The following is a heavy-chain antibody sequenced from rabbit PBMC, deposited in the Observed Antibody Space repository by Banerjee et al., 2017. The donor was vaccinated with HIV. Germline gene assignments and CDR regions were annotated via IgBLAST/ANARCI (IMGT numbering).Heavy chain of an antibody. CDR1: GFSFSYKYV. V-gene: IGHV1S45*01. J-gene: IGHJ4*01. CDR3: ARDLAGVTGWNFNL. D-gene: IGHD4-1*01. Sequence: QEQLVESGGGLVKPEGSLTLTCKASGFSFSYKYVMCWVRQAPGKGLEWIACISSGGSTYYASWAKGRFTISKTSSTTVTLQMTSLTAADTATYFCARDLAGVTGWNFNLWGPGTLVTVS. CDR2: ISSGGST.